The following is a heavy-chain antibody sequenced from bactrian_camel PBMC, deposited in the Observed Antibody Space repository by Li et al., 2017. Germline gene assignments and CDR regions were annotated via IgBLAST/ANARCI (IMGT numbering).Heavy chain of an antibody. V-gene: IGHV3S53*01. CDR3: AANSRSFGCPARALTIDAFTD. CDR2: IENDGRT. CDR1: GANYQHYC. D-gene: IGHD3*01. Sequence: HVQLVESGGGSVQTGGSLRLSCAGSGANYQHYCMGWFRQAPGKEREGVATIENDGRTHYADSVKGRFTVSRGNAKNTLYLQMGSLKPEDTAIYYCAANSRSFGCPARALTIDAFTDWGQGTQVTVS. J-gene: IGHJ4*01.